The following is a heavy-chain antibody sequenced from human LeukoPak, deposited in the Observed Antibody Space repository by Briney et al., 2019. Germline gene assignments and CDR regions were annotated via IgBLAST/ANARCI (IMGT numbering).Heavy chain of an antibody. J-gene: IGHJ5*02. Sequence: ASVKVSCKASGGTFSSYAISWVRQAPGQGLEWMGGIIPILGTANYAQKFQGRVTITADESTSTAYTELSSRRSEDTAVYYCAESITIFGVVLDSWFDPWGQGTLVTVSS. CDR3: AESITIFGVVLDSWFDP. CDR2: IIPILGTA. D-gene: IGHD3-3*01. CDR1: GGTFSSYA. V-gene: IGHV1-69*13.